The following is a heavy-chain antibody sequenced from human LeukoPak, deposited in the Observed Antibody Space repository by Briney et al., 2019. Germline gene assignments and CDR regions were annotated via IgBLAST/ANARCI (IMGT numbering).Heavy chain of an antibody. CDR3: ARVDSGDSIDY. V-gene: IGHV4-59*01. CDR2: IYYSGST. J-gene: IGHJ4*02. CDR1: GDSISYYY. Sequence: PSETLSLTCSVSGDSISYYYWTWIRQPPGKRLEWIGYIYYSGSTKYNPSLKSRVSISVGTSKNQFSLKLSSVTAADTAVYYCARVDSGDSIDYWGQGTLVTVSS. D-gene: IGHD5-12*01.